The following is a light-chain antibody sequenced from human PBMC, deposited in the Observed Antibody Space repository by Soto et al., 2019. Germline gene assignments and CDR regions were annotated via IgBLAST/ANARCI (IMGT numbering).Light chain of an antibody. V-gene: IGKV1-5*01. Sequence: DIQMTQSPSTLSASVGDRATITCRASQSISFWLAWYQQKPGKAPKLLIYDASTLESGVPSRFGGSGSGTDFTLTISSLQPEDFATYYCQQANSFSLTFGGGTKVDIK. CDR3: QQANSFSLT. CDR1: QSISFW. CDR2: DAS. J-gene: IGKJ4*01.